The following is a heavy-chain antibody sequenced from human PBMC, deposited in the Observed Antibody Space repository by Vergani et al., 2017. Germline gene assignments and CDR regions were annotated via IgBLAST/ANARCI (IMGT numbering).Heavy chain of an antibody. CDR2: IYYSGST. J-gene: IGHJ4*02. D-gene: IGHD3-3*01. V-gene: IGHV4-39*01. CDR1: GGPISSSSYY. Sequence: QLQLQESGPGLVKPSETLSLTCTVSGGPISSSSYYWGWIRQPPGKGLEWIGSIYYSGSTYYNPSLKSRVTISVDTSKNQFSLKLRSVTAADTAVYYCARLIFGVVNVFDYWGQGTLVTVSS. CDR3: ARLIFGVVNVFDY.